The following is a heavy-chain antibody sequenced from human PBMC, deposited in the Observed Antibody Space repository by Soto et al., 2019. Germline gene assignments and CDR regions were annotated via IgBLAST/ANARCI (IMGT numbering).Heavy chain of an antibody. CDR3: TTDPPLYCSSTSCRPSPDLPDHYYYYYGMDV. J-gene: IGHJ6*02. CDR1: WFTFSKAR. D-gene: IGHD2-2*01. CDR2: IKNKNDGGAT. V-gene: IGHV3-15*07. Sequence: GGSLRLSCAAPWFTFSKARVNLGRQAPGEGVEWVGRIKNKNDGGATDYAAPVKGRFTISRDDSKNTLYLQMNSLKTEDTAVYYCTTDPPLYCSSTSCRPSPDLPDHYYYYYGMDVWGQGTTVTVSS.